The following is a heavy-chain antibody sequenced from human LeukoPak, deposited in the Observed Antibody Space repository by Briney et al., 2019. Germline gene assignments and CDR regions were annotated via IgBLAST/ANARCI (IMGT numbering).Heavy chain of an antibody. J-gene: IGHJ4*02. CDR2: IYPGDSDT. D-gene: IGHD5-18*01. Sequence: GESLKISCKGAGYSFSTYWIAWVRQMPGKGLEWMGIIYPGDSDTRYSPSFQGQVTISADKSISTAYLQWSSLKASDTAMYYCARRGEAMDPFDYWGQGTLVTVPS. V-gene: IGHV5-51*01. CDR3: ARRGEAMDPFDY. CDR1: GYSFSTYW.